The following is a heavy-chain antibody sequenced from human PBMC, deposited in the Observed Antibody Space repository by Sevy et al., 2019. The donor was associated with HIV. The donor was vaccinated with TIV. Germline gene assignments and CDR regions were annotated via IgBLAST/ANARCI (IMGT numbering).Heavy chain of an antibody. CDR2: IHYTGST. CDR3: ARDEGDYGDKSYYYGMDV. D-gene: IGHD4-17*01. CDR1: GGSIISGDYY. J-gene: IGHJ6*02. V-gene: IGHV4-30-4*01. Sequence: SETLSLTCSVSGGSIISGDYYLSWVRQPPGRGLEWIGYIHYTGSTEYNPSLESRFTISVDTSKTQFHLKLTSVTAADTAVYYCARDEGDYGDKSYYYGMDVWGRGTTVTVSS.